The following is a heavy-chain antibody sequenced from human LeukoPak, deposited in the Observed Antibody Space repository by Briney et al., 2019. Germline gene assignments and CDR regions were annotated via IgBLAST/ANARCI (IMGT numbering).Heavy chain of an antibody. CDR3: ARMSITIFGGDDAFDI. V-gene: IGHV4-59*01. CDR2: IYYSGST. CDR1: GGSISSYY. J-gene: IGHJ3*02. D-gene: IGHD3-3*01. Sequence: SETLSLTCTVSGGSISSYYWSWIRQPPGKGLEWIGYIYYSGSTNYNPSLKSRVTISVDTSKNQFSLKLSSVTAADTAVYYCARMSITIFGGDDAFDIWGQGTVVTVSS.